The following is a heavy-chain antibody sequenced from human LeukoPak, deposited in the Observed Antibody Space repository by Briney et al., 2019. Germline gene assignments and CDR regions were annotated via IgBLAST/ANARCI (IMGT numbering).Heavy chain of an antibody. CDR2: IKQDEDAQ. D-gene: IGHD2-15*01. CDR3: ARISQRSFDP. Sequence: GGTLRFSCAGYGFTCCCYWWSWVRPGPGQGRVIMANIKQDEDAQYYVDSVEGRFNISRDNAKSSLFLQMNSLRAEDTAVYYCARISQRSFDPCGQGTLVTASS. V-gene: IGHV3-7*05. J-gene: IGHJ5*02. CDR1: GFTCCCYW.